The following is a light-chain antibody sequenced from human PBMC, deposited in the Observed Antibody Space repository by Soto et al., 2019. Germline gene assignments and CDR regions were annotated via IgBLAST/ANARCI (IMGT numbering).Light chain of an antibody. J-gene: IGLJ1*01. V-gene: IGLV1-40*01. Sequence: QSVLTQPPSVSGAPGQRVTISCTGSSSNIGAGYDVHWYQQLPGTATKLLIYDNSNRPSGVPDRFSGSKSGTSSSLAITGLQADDEADYYCNSYSTTNGYVFGTGTKVTVL. CDR3: NSYSTTNGYV. CDR2: DNS. CDR1: SSNIGAGYD.